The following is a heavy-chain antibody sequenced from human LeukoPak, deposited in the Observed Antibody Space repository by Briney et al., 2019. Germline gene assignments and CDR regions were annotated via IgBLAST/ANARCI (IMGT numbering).Heavy chain of an antibody. V-gene: IGHV4-34*01. CDR1: GGSFSGHY. CDR3: ARRYYYNLGSFPFDF. J-gene: IGHJ4*02. D-gene: IGHD3-10*01. CDR2: IHNSGTT. Sequence: PSETLSLTCAVYGGSFSGHYWSWIRQPPGKGLEWIGEIHNSGTTNYNPSLNSRVTISEDTSKNQFYLNLSSVTAADTAVYYCARRYYYNLGSFPFDFWGQGTLVTISS.